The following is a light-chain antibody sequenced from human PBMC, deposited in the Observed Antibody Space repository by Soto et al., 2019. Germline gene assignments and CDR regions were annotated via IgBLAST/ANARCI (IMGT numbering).Light chain of an antibody. Sequence: DIVMTQSPDSLAVSLGERATTNCKSSQSVLYSSNNESSLPWCQQKPGQPPNLLTYWASIRYNGVPDRFSGSGSGTDFTLTISSLQAEDVAIYYCQQYYSPPRTFAQGTKVEI. CDR2: WAS. V-gene: IGKV4-1*01. CDR1: QSVLYSSNNESS. J-gene: IGKJ1*01. CDR3: QQYYSPPRT.